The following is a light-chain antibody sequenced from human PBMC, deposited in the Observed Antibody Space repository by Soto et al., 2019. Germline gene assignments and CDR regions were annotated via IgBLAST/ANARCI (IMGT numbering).Light chain of an antibody. CDR1: QSISSNY. Sequence: EIVLTQSPGTLSLSPGERATLSCRASQSISSNYLAWYKQKPGQAPRLLIYGASSRATGIPDRFRGSGSGTDFTRTISRVEPEDSAIYYCQQYVGWTFGQGTKVEIK. CDR3: QQYVGWT. V-gene: IGKV3-20*01. CDR2: GAS. J-gene: IGKJ1*01.